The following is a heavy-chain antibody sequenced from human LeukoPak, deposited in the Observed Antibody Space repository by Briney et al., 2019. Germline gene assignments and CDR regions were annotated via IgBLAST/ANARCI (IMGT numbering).Heavy chain of an antibody. D-gene: IGHD3-10*01. CDR3: ARRWEMVRGVIIYFDY. CDR1: GGSISSSSYH. Sequence: PSETLSLTCTVSGGSISSSSYHWGWIRQPPGKGLEWIGSIYYSGSTYYNPSLKSRVTISVDTSKNQFSLKLSSVTAADTAVYYCARRWEMVRGVIIYFDYWGQGTLVTVSS. V-gene: IGHV4-39*01. J-gene: IGHJ4*02. CDR2: IYYSGST.